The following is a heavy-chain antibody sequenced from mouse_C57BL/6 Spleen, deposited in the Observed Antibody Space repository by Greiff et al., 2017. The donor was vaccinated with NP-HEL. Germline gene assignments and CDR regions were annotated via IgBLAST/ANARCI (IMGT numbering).Heavy chain of an antibody. J-gene: IGHJ3*01. CDR1: GYTFTSYW. Sequence: EVQLQQSGTVLARPGASVKMSCKTSGYTFTSYWMHLVKQRPGQGLEWIGAIYPGNSDTSYNQKFKGKAKLTAVTSASTAYMELSSLTNEDSAVYYCTRSGYSNYVFAYWGQGTLVTVSA. V-gene: IGHV1-5*01. CDR2: IYPGNSDT. D-gene: IGHD2-5*01. CDR3: TRSGYSNYVFAY.